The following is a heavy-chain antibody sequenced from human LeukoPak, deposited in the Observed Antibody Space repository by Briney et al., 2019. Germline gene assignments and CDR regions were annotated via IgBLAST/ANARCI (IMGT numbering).Heavy chain of an antibody. Sequence: GGSLRLSCAASGSTFSTYSMNWVRQAPGKGLEGVSYISSCSSDISYADSVKGRFTNSRDNAKNSLYLQMNSLRDEGTAVYYWARDRNWGFDYWGQGTLLTVSS. CDR1: GSTFSTYS. V-gene: IGHV3-48*02. CDR3: ARDRNWGFDY. J-gene: IGHJ4*02. CDR2: ISSCSSDI. D-gene: IGHD7-27*01.